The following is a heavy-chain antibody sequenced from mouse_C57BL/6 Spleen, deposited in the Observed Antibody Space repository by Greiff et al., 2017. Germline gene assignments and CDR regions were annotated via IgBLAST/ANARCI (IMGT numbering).Heavy chain of an antibody. J-gene: IGHJ2*01. CDR2: IYPGSGST. Sequence: QVQLQQPGAELVKPGASVKMSCKASGYTFTSYWITWVKQRPGQGLEWIGDIYPGSGSTNYNEKFKSKATLTVDTSSSTAYMQLSSLTSEDSAVYYCARIPIYYDYDDYWGQGTTLTVSS. D-gene: IGHD2-4*01. CDR1: GYTFTSYW. V-gene: IGHV1-55*01. CDR3: ARIPIYYDYDDY.